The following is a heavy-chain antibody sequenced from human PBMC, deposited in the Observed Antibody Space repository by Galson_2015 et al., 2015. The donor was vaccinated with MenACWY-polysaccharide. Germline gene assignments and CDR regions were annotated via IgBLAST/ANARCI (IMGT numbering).Heavy chain of an antibody. V-gene: IGHV1-69*08. D-gene: IGHD4-11*01. Sequence: SVKVSCKASGGTFNSYNIYWVRQAPGQGLEWMGRIIPILGNPNYAQKFQGRVTITADKSSNTVYMELSSLRSEDTAIYYCARDKGILQLDVFDIWGQGTLDTVSS. CDR3: ARDKGILQLDVFDI. J-gene: IGHJ3*02. CDR2: IIPILGNP. CDR1: GGTFNSYN.